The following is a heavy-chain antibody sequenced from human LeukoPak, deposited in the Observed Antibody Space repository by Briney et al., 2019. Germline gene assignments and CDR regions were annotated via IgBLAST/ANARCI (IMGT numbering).Heavy chain of an antibody. V-gene: IGHV4-59*12. CDR3: ARGRSASSGYYYFDY. Sequence: SETLSLTCTVSGGSISSYYWSWIRQPPGKGLEWIGYIYYSGSTNYNPSLKSRVTISVDTSKNQFSLKLSSVTAADTAVYYCARGRSASSGYYYFDYWGQGTLVTVSS. D-gene: IGHD3-22*01. J-gene: IGHJ4*02. CDR1: GGSISSYY. CDR2: IYYSGST.